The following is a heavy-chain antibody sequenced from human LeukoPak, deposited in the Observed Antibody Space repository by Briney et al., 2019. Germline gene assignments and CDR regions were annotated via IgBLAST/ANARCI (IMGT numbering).Heavy chain of an antibody. CDR1: RFTFSSYA. D-gene: IGHD1-26*01. J-gene: IGHJ3*01. Sequence: GRSLRLSCAASRFTFSSYAMHWVRQAPGKGLEWVAVIWYDGSNKYYADSVKGRFTISRDNSKNTLYLQMNSLRAEDTAVYYCARYSGSHYAFDLWGQGTMVTVS. CDR3: ARYSGSHYAFDL. V-gene: IGHV3-33*01. CDR2: IWYDGSNK.